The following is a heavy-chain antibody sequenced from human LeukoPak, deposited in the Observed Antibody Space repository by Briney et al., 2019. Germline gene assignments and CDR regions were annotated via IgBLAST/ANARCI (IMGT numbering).Heavy chain of an antibody. CDR3: ARHSRYGVLAPCDY. CDR2: IYYSGST. D-gene: IGHD4-17*01. CDR1: GGSISSYY. Sequence: PSETLSLTCTVSGGSISSYYWGWIRQPPGKGLEWIGSIYYSGSTYYNPSLKSRVTISVDTSKNQFSLKLSSVTAADTAVYYCARHSRYGVLAPCDYWGQGTLVTVSS. V-gene: IGHV4-39*01. J-gene: IGHJ4*02.